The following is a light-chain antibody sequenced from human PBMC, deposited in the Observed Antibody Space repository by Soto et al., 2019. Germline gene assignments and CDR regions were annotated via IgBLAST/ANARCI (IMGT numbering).Light chain of an antibody. CDR2: GAS. CDR3: QQYGSSPPIT. CDR1: QSVSSSY. Sequence: EIVLTQSPGTLSLSPGERATLSCRASQSVSSSYLAWYQQKPGQAPRLLIYGASSRATGIPDRFSGSGSGTYVTLTISRLEPEDFAVYYCQQYGSSPPITFGPGTKVDIK. J-gene: IGKJ3*01. V-gene: IGKV3-20*01.